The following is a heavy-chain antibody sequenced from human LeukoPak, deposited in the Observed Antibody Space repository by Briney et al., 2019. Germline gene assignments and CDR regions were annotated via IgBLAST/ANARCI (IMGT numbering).Heavy chain of an antibody. J-gene: IGHJ5*02. D-gene: IGHD2/OR15-2a*01. Sequence: GGSLRLSCAASGFIFSSYEMNWVRQAPGKGLEWISYITSGGSTMYYADSVKGRFTISRDNAKNSLYLQMDSLRAEDTAVYYCARINWYYGSGNWFDPWGQGTLVTVSS. CDR1: GFIFSSYE. CDR2: ITSGGSTM. CDR3: ARINWYYGSGNWFDP. V-gene: IGHV3-48*03.